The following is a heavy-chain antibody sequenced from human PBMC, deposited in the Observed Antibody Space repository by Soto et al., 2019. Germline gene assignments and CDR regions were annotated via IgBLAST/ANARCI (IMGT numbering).Heavy chain of an antibody. V-gene: IGHV3-23*01. CDR2: VSGNSGST. D-gene: IGHD3-16*01. CDR1: GLTFQNHA. CDR3: ARDPRVASRSYYFDY. J-gene: IGHJ4*02. Sequence: GGSLRLSCTASGLTFQNHAMSWVRQAPGKGLEWVAVVSGNSGSTYYADSVRGRFTISRDNSKNTLYLQMNSLRAEDTALYYCARDPRVASRSYYFDYWGQGALVTVSS.